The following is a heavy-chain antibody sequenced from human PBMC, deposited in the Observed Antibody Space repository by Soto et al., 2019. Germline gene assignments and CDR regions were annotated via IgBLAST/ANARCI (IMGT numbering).Heavy chain of an antibody. D-gene: IGHD2-2*01. CDR2: ISGSGGST. CDR3: AKAGGSRYCSSTSCPMDV. CDR1: GFTFSSYA. V-gene: IGHV3-23*01. J-gene: IGHJ6*04. Sequence: EVQLLESGGGLVQPGGSLRLSCAASGFTFSSYAMNWVRQAPGKGLEWVSAISGSGGSTYYADSVKGRFTISRDNSKNTLYLQMNSLRAEDTAVYYCAKAGGSRYCSSTSCPMDVGGKGTTVTVSS.